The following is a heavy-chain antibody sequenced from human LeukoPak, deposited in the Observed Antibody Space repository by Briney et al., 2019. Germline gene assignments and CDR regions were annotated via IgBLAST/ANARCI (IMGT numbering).Heavy chain of an antibody. CDR1: GFTFSSYS. CDR2: ISSSSSYI. J-gene: IGHJ4*02. D-gene: IGHD2-2*01. V-gene: IGHV3-21*01. Sequence: GGSLRLSCAASGFTFSSYSMNWVRQAPGKGLEWVSSISSSSSYIYYADSVKGRFTISRDNAKNSLYLQMNSLRAEDTAVYYCARALGQLLSPDFGYWGQGTLVTVSS. CDR3: ARALGQLLSPDFGY.